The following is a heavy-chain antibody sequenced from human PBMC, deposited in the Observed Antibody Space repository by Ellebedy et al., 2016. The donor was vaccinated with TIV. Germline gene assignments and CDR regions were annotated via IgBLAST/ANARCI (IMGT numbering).Heavy chain of an antibody. J-gene: IGHJ2*01. D-gene: IGHD3-10*01. V-gene: IGHV5-51*01. CDR1: GYSFTSYW. CDR3: ARREGVYGSGSYRNWYFDL. CDR2: IYPGDSDT. Sequence: KVSCXGSGYSFTSYWIGWVRQMPGKGLEWMGIIYPGDSDTRYSPSFQGQVTISADKSISTAYLQWSSLKASDTAMYYCARREGVYGSGSYRNWYFDLWGRGTLVTVSS.